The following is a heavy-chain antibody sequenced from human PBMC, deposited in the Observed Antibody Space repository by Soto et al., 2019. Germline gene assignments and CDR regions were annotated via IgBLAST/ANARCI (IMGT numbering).Heavy chain of an antibody. CDR3: ARTGSHDTWFAP. J-gene: IGHJ5*02. Sequence: GESLLLSCAASGFTFSDFCMSWIRQAPGKGLEWVSYISSSKSSTNYADSVKGRFTISRDNAKNSLYLQMNSLRVEDTAVYYCARTGSHDTWFAPWRQGNLVTVFS. CDR1: GFTFSDFC. V-gene: IGHV3-11*06. CDR2: ISSSKSST.